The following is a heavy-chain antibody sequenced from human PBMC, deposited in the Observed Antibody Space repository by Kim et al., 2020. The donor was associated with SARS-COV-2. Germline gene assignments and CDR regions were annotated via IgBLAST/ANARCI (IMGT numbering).Heavy chain of an antibody. Sequence: GGSLRLSCAASGFTFSSYEMNWVRQAPGKGLEWVSYISPSGSTIKYADSVKGRFTLSRDNAKNSLYLQMNSLRAEDTAVYYCARESDVAGKDYWGQGTLVTVSS. D-gene: IGHD6-19*01. CDR2: ISPSGSTI. V-gene: IGHV3-48*03. J-gene: IGHJ4*02. CDR1: GFTFSSYE. CDR3: ARESDVAGKDY.